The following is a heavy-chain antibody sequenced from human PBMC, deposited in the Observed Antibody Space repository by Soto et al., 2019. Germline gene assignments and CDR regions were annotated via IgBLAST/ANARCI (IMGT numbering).Heavy chain of an antibody. V-gene: IGHV4-59*02. Sequence: SETLSLACTVSGASVSNYYWNWVRQPPGKGLEWIGYIHYTGDSKYNPSLKSRVTMSVDTSKNQFSLKMTSVTAADTAVYYCARWGHPAVKAYDIWGQGAMVTVSS. J-gene: IGHJ3*02. CDR2: IHYTGDS. CDR1: GASVSNYY. CDR3: ARWGHPAVKAYDI. D-gene: IGHD2-21*01.